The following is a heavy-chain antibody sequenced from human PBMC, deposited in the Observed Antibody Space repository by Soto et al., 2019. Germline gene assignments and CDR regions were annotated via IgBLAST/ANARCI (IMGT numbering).Heavy chain of an antibody. CDR1: GYTFTIYW. D-gene: IGHD4-17*01. J-gene: IGHJ4*02. V-gene: IGHV5-51*01. CDR3: ARPATTVADQFDL. CDR2: IYPSDSDT. Sequence: GESLKISCQVSGYTFTIYWIGWVRQMPGKGLEWMGIIYPSDSDTRYSPSFQGQVTISADQSINTAYLQWDSLKASDTAIYYCARPATTVADQFDLWGQRTPLTVSS.